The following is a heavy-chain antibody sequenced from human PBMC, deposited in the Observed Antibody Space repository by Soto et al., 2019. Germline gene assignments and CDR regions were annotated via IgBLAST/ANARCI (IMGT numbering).Heavy chain of an antibody. D-gene: IGHD6-13*01. V-gene: IGHV1-69*02. J-gene: IGHJ6*03. CDR2: IIPILGIA. CDR1: GGTFSSYT. Sequence: QVQLVQSGAEVKKPGSSVKVSCKASGGTFSSYTISWVRQAPGQGLEWMGRIIPILGIANYAQKFQGRVTITADKSTSTAYMELSSLRSEDTDVYYCARAAGEYYSYYMDVWGKGTTVTVSS. CDR3: ARAAGEYYSYYMDV.